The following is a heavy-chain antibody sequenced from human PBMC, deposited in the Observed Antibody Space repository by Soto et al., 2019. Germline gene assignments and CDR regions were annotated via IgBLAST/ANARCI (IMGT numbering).Heavy chain of an antibody. J-gene: IGHJ6*02. D-gene: IGHD4-17*01. CDR2: IYSGGST. CDR1: GFTVSSNY. CDR3: AREYGDSDYYYYGMDV. V-gene: IGHV3-53*01. Sequence: EVQLVESGGGLIQPGGSLRLSCAASGFTVSSNYMSWVRQAPGKGLEWVSVIYSGGSTYYADSVKGRFTISRDNSKNTLYLQMNSLRAEDTAVYYCAREYGDSDYYYYGMDVWGQGTTVTVSS.